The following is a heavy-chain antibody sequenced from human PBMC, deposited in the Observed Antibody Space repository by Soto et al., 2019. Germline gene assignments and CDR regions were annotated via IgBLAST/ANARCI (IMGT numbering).Heavy chain of an antibody. J-gene: IGHJ6*02. Sequence: QVQLVESGGGVVQPGRSLRLSCAASGFTFSSYAMHWVRQAPGKGLEWVAVISYDGSNKYYADSVKGRFTISRDNSKNTLYLQMNSLRAEDTAVYYTTNTDHYCGMDVWGQGTTVTVSS. CDR2: ISYDGSNK. V-gene: IGHV3-30-3*01. D-gene: IGHD2-8*01. CDR1: GFTFSSYA. CDR3: TNTDHYCGMDV.